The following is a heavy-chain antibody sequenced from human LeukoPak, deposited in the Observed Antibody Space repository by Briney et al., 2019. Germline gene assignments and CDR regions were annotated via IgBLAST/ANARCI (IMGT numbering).Heavy chain of an antibody. D-gene: IGHD2-2*02. CDR3: ARGPIVPAAIPPLYYYMDV. Sequence: SETLSLTCAVYGGSFSGYYWSWIRQPPGKGLEWIGEINHSGSTNYNPSLKSRVTISVDTSKNQFSLKLSSVTAADTAVYYCARGPIVPAAIPPLYYYMDVWGKGTTVNVSS. CDR1: GGSFSGYY. V-gene: IGHV4-34*01. CDR2: INHSGST. J-gene: IGHJ6*03.